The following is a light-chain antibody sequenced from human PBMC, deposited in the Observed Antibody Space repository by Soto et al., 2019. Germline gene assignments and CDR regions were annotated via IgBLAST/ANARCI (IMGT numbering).Light chain of an antibody. J-gene: IGLJ2*01. CDR2: GNS. Sequence: QSVLTQPPSVSGAPGQRVTISCTGSSSNIGAGSDLYWYQQLPGTAPKLLIYGNSNLPSGVPDRFSGSKSGTSASLAITGLQSEDEADYYCQAYDSSLSAFVFGGGTKVTVL. V-gene: IGLV1-40*01. CDR3: QAYDSSLSAFV. CDR1: SSNIGAGSD.